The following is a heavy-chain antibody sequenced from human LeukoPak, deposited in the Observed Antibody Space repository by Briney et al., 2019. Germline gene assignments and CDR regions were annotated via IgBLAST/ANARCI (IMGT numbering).Heavy chain of an antibody. CDR2: IYTSGST. V-gene: IGHV4-61*02. D-gene: IGHD2-15*01. CDR3: ARYGVVAATHDY. Sequence: QSSETLSLTCTVSGGSISSGSYYWSWIRQPAGKGLEWIGRIYTSGSTNYNPSLKSRVTISVDTSKNQFSLKLSSVTAADTAVYYCARYGVVAATHDYWGQGTLVTVSS. J-gene: IGHJ4*02. CDR1: GGSISSGSYY.